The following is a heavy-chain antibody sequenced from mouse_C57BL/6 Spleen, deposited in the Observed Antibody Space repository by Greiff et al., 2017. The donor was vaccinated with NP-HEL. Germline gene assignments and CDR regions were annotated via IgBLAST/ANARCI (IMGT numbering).Heavy chain of an antibody. CDR1: GYSFTGYY. V-gene: IGHV1-31*01. CDR3: ARTYGYDLYYFDY. D-gene: IGHD2-2*01. Sequence: VQLKESGPELVKPGASVKISCKASGYSFTGYYMHWVKQSHGNILDWIGYIYPYNGVSSYNQKFKGKATLTVDKSSSTAYMELRSLTSEDSAVYYCARTYGYDLYYFDYWGQGTTLTVSS. J-gene: IGHJ2*01. CDR2: IYPYNGVS.